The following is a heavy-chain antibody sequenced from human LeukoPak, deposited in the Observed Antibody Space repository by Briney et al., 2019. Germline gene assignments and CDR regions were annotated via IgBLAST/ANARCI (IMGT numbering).Heavy chain of an antibody. Sequence: GGSLRLSCAASGFIFSSYWMSWVRQAPGKGLEWVANIKQDGSEKYYVDSVKGRFTISRDNTKKSLYLQMNSLRAEDTAVYYCARDQGGHSARNAFDIWGQGTMVTVSS. D-gene: IGHD2-15*01. CDR2: IKQDGSEK. CDR3: ARDQGGHSARNAFDI. J-gene: IGHJ3*02. CDR1: GFIFSSYW. V-gene: IGHV3-7*01.